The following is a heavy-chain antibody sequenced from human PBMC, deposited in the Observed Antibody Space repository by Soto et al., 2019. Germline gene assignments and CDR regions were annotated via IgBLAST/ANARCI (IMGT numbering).Heavy chain of an antibody. V-gene: IGHV4-30-4*01. D-gene: IGHD3-3*01. CDR2: IYYSGST. Sequence: SETLSLTCTVSGGSIRSGDYYWSWRRQPPGKGLEWIGYIYYSGSTYYNPSLRSRVTISVDTSKNQFSLNLSSVTAADTAVYYCARYDFWCNHWFDPWGQGTLVTVSS. CDR3: ARYDFWCNHWFDP. J-gene: IGHJ5*02. CDR1: GGSIRSGDYY.